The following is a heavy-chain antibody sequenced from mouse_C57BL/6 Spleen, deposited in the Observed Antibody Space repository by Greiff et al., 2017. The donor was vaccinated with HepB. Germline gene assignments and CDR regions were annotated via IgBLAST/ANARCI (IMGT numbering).Heavy chain of an antibody. CDR3: ARGDDYDAWFAY. V-gene: IGHV3-6*01. D-gene: IGHD2-4*01. J-gene: IGHJ3*01. CDR1: GYSITSGYY. CDR2: ISYDGSN. Sequence: ESGPGFVKPSQSLSLTCSVPGYSITSGYYWNWFRQFPGNKLEWMGYISYDGSNNYNPSLKNRISITRDTSKNQFFLKLNSVTTEDTATYYCARGDDYDAWFAYWGQGTLVTVSA.